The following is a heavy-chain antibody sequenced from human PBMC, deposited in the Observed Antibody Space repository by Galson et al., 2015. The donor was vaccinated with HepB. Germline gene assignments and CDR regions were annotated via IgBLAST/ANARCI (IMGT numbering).Heavy chain of an antibody. CDR2: IYYSGST. Sequence: ETLSLTCIVSGGAITTYYWSWIRQPPGKGLEWIGYIYYSGSTNYNPSLKSRVTISVDTSKNQLSLRLTSVTAADTAVYYCARDPVSGYSYMDVRGKGTTVTVSS. J-gene: IGHJ6*03. CDR3: ARDPVSGYSYMDV. V-gene: IGHV4-59*01. CDR1: GGAITTYY.